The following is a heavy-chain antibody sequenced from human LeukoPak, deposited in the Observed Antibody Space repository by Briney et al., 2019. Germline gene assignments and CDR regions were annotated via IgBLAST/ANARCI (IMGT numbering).Heavy chain of an antibody. V-gene: IGHV3-7*01. CDR2: IRRDALEQ. CDR3: SRNYGAGDY. CDR1: GFAFSHYW. D-gene: IGHD4-17*01. Sequence: PGGSLRLSCEASGFAFSHYWMTWVRQAPGKGLEWVATIRRDALEQFYVDSVTGRFTISRDNAKNSLFLQMNSLKVEDTAVYYCSRNYGAGDYWGQGTLVTVSS. J-gene: IGHJ4*02.